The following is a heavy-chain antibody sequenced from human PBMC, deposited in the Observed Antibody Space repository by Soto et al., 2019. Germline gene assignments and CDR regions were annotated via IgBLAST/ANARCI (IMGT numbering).Heavy chain of an antibody. D-gene: IGHD1-26*01. CDR1: GITFRNYA. J-gene: IGHJ4*02. CDR2: ISGSGGST. CDR3: AKDPEWELPKYYVDY. V-gene: IGHV3-23*01. Sequence: GGSLRLSCAASGITFRNYAMSWVRQAPGKGLEWVSSISGSGGSTYYADSVKGRFTTSRDNSKNTLYLQMNSLRAEDTAVYYCAKDPEWELPKYYVDYWGQGTLVTVSS.